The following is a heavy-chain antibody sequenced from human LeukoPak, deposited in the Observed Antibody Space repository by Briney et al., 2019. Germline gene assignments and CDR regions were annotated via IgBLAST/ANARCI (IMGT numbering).Heavy chain of an antibody. J-gene: IGHJ1*01. CDR3: ARYLDYGGNSRVFQH. V-gene: IGHV4-34*01. D-gene: IGHD4-23*01. Sequence: PSETLSLTSAVYGGSFSGYYWSWIRQPPGKGLEWIGEINHSGSTNYNPSLKSRVTISVDTSKNQFSLKLSSVTAADTAVYYCARYLDYGGNSRVFQHWGQGTLVTVSS. CDR1: GGSFSGYY. CDR2: INHSGST.